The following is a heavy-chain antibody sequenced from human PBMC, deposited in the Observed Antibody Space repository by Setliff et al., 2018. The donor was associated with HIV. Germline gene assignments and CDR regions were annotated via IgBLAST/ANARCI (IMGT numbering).Heavy chain of an antibody. J-gene: IGHJ4*02. V-gene: IGHV4-38-2*01. D-gene: IGHD3-3*01. CDR1: NYSISSGYY. CDR2: IYHSENP. Sequence: SETLSLTCAVSNYSISSGYYWDWIRQPPGKGLEWIGSIYHSENPYSNPSLKSRVTISVNTSKNQFSLKVSSVTAADTAVYYCARGGGFWSGQLDFWAQGTLVTVSS. CDR3: ARGGGFWSGQLDF.